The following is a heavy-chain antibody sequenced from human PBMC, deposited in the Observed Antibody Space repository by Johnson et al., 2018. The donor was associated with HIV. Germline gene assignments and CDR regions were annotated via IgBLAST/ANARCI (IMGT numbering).Heavy chain of an antibody. Sequence: QVQLVESGGGVVQPGRSLTLSCAASGFTLNSYGMHWVRQAPGKGLEWVAIMWYDGSQIGYADSVKGRFTISRDSSRDTLCLQMSSLKPEDTAVYYCTRDRIQIWSYVGTFDIWGQGTMVTVSS. V-gene: IGHV3-30*19. D-gene: IGHD5-18*01. CDR2: MWYDGSQI. J-gene: IGHJ3*02. CDR3: TRDRIQIWSYVGTFDI. CDR1: GFTLNSYG.